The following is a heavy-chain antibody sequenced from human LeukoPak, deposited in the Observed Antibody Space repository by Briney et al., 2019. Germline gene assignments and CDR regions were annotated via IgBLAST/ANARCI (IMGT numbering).Heavy chain of an antibody. J-gene: IGHJ4*02. CDR3: ARDPYLVREVIMTSFDY. CDR1: GGILSSNTAA. CDR2: TYYRSKWYN. Sequence: SRTLSLTCVFCGGILSSNTAAWDWLRQSRWRGVEGLGSTYYRSKWYNDYAPSVKSRITINPDTSKNQFSLRLNSVTPEDTAVYYCARDPYLVREVIMTSFDYWGLGSLVTVSS. V-gene: IGHV6-1*01. D-gene: IGHD3-10*01.